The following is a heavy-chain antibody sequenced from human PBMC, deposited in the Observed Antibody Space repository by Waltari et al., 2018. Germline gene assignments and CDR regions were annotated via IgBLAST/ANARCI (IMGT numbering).Heavy chain of an antibody. Sequence: QVQLQQWGAGLLKPSETLSLSCAVHGGSSFRASYWNWVRQVPGKGLEWIGEINDRGLTNYNPSLKSRVTISVDTSRNQFSLTLTSVTAADTALYYCARSAAIVVPRAANDYWGQGTLVTVSS. CDR2: INDRGLT. J-gene: IGHJ4*02. CDR1: GGSSFRASY. D-gene: IGHD3-22*01. CDR3: ARSAAIVVPRAANDY. V-gene: IGHV4-34*02.